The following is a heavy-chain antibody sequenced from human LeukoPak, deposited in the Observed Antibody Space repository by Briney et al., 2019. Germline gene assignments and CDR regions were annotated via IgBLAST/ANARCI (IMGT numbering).Heavy chain of an antibody. CDR3: AAGTIFGVSHDAFDI. V-gene: IGHV1-24*01. CDR1: GYTLSELP. J-gene: IGHJ3*02. CDR2: FHPEDGET. D-gene: IGHD3-3*01. Sequence: ASVKVSCKVSGYTLSELPIYWVRQAPGKGLEWMGGFHPEDGETIYAQKFQDGFTMTEDTSTDTAYMELSSLRSEDTAVYYCAAGTIFGVSHDAFDIWGQGAVVTVSS.